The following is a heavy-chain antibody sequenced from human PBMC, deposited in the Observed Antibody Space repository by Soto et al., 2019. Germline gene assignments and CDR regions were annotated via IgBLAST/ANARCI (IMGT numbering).Heavy chain of an antibody. CDR3: ARAIKRWEVHYYFDY. Sequence: QVVLLQSGAEVKEPGSSVMVSCEVSGSTFNNFAFSWVRQAPGHGPEWMGGIVVISNTADYSQRFQDRVTITADTSTNTLYMELGSLTFEDTAVYYCARAIKRWEVHYYFDYWGQGTLGTVSS. D-gene: IGHD1-26*01. J-gene: IGHJ4*02. CDR2: IVVISNTA. CDR1: GSTFNNFA. V-gene: IGHV1-69*06.